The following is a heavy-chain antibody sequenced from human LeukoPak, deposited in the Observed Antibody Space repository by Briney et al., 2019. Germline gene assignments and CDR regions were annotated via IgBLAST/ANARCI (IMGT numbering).Heavy chain of an antibody. CDR1: GFTSDDYA. CDR3: AKALRRGAFDI. J-gene: IGHJ3*02. V-gene: IGHV3-9*02. CDR2: ISWNSGSI. D-gene: IGHD4-17*01. Sequence: PGGSLRLSCAASGFTSDDYAMHWVRQAPGKGLEWVSGISWNSGSIGYADSVKGRFTISRGNAKNSLYLQMNSLRAEDTALYYCAKALRRGAFDIWDQGTMVTVSS.